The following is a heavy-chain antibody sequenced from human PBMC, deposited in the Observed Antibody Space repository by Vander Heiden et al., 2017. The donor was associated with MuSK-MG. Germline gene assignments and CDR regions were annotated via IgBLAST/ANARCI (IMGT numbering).Heavy chain of an antibody. Sequence: EVQLLESGGGLVQPGGSLRLSRAASGFAFSNYGMSWVRQAPAKGLEGGSGISDSGVGTYYADSVKGRFTISRDDSKNTVYLQMNSLRAEDTALYYCAKGRRSSRYLGFDIWGQGTMVTVSA. V-gene: IGHV3-23*01. D-gene: IGHD1-1*01. CDR3: AKGRRSSRYLGFDI. CDR1: GFAFSNYG. CDR2: ISDSGVGT. J-gene: IGHJ3*02.